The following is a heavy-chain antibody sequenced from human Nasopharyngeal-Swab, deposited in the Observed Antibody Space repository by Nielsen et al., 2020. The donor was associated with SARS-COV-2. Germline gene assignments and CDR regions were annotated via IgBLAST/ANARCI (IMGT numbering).Heavy chain of an antibody. J-gene: IGHJ6*02. Sequence: LRLSCAASGFTFDDYAMHWVRQAPGKGLEWVSGISWNSGSIGYADSVKGRFTISRDNAKNSLYLQMNSLRAEDTALYYCAKAITMVRGVTYGMDVWGQGTTVTVSS. D-gene: IGHD3-10*01. V-gene: IGHV3-9*01. CDR2: ISWNSGSI. CDR1: GFTFDDYA. CDR3: AKAITMVRGVTYGMDV.